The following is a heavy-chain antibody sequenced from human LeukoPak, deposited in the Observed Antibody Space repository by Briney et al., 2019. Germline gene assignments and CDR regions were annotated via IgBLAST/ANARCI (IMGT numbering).Heavy chain of an antibody. J-gene: IGHJ4*02. Sequence: ASVKVSCKAPGYTFTSYDINWVRQATGQGLEWMGWMNPNSGNTGYAQKFQGRVTMARNTSISTAYMELSSLTSEDTAVYYCARVSLGYCSGGTCYFQDHWGQGTLVTVSS. D-gene: IGHD2-15*01. V-gene: IGHV1-8*01. CDR2: MNPNSGNT. CDR3: ARVSLGYCSGGTCYFQDH. CDR1: GYTFTSYD.